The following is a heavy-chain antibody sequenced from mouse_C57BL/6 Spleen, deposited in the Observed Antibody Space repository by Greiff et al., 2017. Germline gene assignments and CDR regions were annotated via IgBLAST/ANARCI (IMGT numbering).Heavy chain of an antibody. D-gene: IGHD2-4*01. Sequence: VQLQQPGAELVMPGASVKLSCKASGYTFTSYWMPWVKQRPGQGLEWIGEIGPSDSYTYYKQKLKGKSTLTVDNSSITAYMQLSSLTSEDAAVYYCARGGLMDYWGQGTTLTVSS. V-gene: IGHV1-69*01. CDR1: GYTFTSYW. CDR3: ARGGLMDY. CDR2: IGPSDSYT. J-gene: IGHJ2*01.